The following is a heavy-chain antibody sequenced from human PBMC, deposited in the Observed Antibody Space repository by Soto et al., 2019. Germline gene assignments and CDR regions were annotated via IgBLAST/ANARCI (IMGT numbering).Heavy chain of an antibody. V-gene: IGHV1-18*01. CDR1: GYTFTSYG. J-gene: IGHJ4*02. CDR2: ISAYNGNT. D-gene: IGHD3-9*01. Sequence: ASVKVSCKASGYTFTSYGISWVRQAPGQGLEWMGWISAYNGNTNYAQKLQGRVTMTTDTSTSTAYMELRSLGSDDTAVYYCARSPGYYDILTGYYPFDYWGQGTLVTVSS. CDR3: ARSPGYYDILTGYYPFDY.